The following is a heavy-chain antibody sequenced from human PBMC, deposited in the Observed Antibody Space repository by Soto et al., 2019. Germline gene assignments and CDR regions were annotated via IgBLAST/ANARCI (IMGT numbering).Heavy chain of an antibody. CDR2: INPNSGGT. Sequence: VQLVQSGAEVKKPGASVKVSCKTSGYTFTGYYMHWVRQAPGQGLEWMGSINPNSGGTNYAQVFQGRVTITRDTSASTAYMELSSLRSEDTAVYYCAMGYCSGGSCYSIGYFQHWGQGTLVTVSS. V-gene: IGHV1-2*02. CDR3: AMGYCSGGSCYSIGYFQH. CDR1: GYTFTGYY. D-gene: IGHD2-15*01. J-gene: IGHJ1*01.